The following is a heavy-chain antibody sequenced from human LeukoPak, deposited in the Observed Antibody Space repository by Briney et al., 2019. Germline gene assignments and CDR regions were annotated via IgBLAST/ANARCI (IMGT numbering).Heavy chain of an antibody. V-gene: IGHV1-46*01. CDR3: ARSGIVATLPVVAGHYYYYGMDV. Sequence: ASVKVSCKASGYTFSSNYMHWGRQAPGQGLEWVGIIAPSAGSTRYAQKFQSRVTRTRDTSTSTVYMELSSLRSEDTAVYYCARSGIVATLPVVAGHYYYYGMDVWGQGTTVTVSS. CDR2: IAPSAGST. CDR1: GYTFSSNY. D-gene: IGHD5-12*01. J-gene: IGHJ6*02.